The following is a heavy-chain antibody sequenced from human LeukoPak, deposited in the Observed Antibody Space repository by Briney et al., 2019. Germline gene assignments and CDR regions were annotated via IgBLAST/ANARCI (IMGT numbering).Heavy chain of an antibody. D-gene: IGHD3-10*01. CDR2: MKKDGSET. J-gene: IGHJ4*02. V-gene: IGHV3-7*01. Sequence: GGSLRLSCVVSGFTFRDYSMIWVRQAPGKGLQWVANMKKDGSETKYGDFVKGRFTISRDNAKNSLFLQMNSLRVEDTAVYYCGRHRSGSGTYFIDYWGKGTLVSVSS. CDR3: GRHRSGSGTYFIDY. CDR1: GFTFRDYS.